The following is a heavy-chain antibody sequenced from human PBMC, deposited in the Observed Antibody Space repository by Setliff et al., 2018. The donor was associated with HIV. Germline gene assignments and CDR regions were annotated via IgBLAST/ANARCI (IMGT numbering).Heavy chain of an antibody. D-gene: IGHD6-13*01. CDR1: ESTFYA. CDR2: ISSSGTTT. CDR3: ARGLLTSSWTLGDYYYGLDV. J-gene: IGHJ6*02. V-gene: IGHV3-48*03. Sequence: GGSLRLSCEASESTFYAMHWVRQAPGKGLEWLCYISSSGTTTYYGDSVKGRFTISRDNAKKSLYLHMNSLRAEDTAVYYCARGLLTSSWTLGDYYYGLDVWGQGTTVIVSS.